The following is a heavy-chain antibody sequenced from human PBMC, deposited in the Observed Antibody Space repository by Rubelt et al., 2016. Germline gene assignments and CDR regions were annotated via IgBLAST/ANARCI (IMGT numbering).Heavy chain of an antibody. Sequence: QVQLQQWGAGLLKPSETLSLTCAVYGGSFSGYYWSWIRQPPGKGLEWIGEINHSGSTNFNPSLKSRGTISVDTAKNQFSLKLSSVTAADTAVYYCARNRYSYGYRQPFDYWGHGTLVTVSS. D-gene: IGHD5-18*01. J-gene: IGHJ4*01. CDR3: ARNRYSYGYRQPFDY. CDR1: GGSFSGYY. CDR2: INHSGST. V-gene: IGHV4-34*01.